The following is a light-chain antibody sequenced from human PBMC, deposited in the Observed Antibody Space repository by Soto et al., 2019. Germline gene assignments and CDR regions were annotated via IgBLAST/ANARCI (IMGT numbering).Light chain of an antibody. V-gene: IGLV1-44*01. Sequence: QSVLTQPPSASGTPGQRVTISCSGGNSNIGSNTVNWYQQLPGTAPKLLIYSNTQRPSGVPDRFSGSKSGTSASLAISGLQSEDEADYYCAAWDDSLNGHVVFGGGTKGTVL. CDR2: SNT. J-gene: IGLJ2*01. CDR1: NSNIGSNT. CDR3: AAWDDSLNGHVV.